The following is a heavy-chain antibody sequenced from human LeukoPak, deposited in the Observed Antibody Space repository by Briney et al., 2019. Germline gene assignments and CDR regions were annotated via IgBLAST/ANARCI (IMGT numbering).Heavy chain of an antibody. Sequence: SETLSLTCTVSGGSISSYYWSWIRQPAGKGLEWIGRIYTSGSTNYNPSLKSRATMSVDTSKNQFSLKLSSVTAADTAVYYCARVAYGSGSYNWFDPWGQGTLVTVSS. J-gene: IGHJ5*02. D-gene: IGHD3-10*01. CDR2: IYTSGST. CDR3: ARVAYGSGSYNWFDP. CDR1: GGSISSYY. V-gene: IGHV4-4*07.